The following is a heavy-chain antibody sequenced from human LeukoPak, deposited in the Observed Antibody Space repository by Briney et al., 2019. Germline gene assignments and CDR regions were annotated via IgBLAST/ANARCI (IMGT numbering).Heavy chain of an antibody. D-gene: IGHD3-3*02. CDR1: GFTFSDYH. CDR3: ARDLSHYYYYMDV. J-gene: IGHJ6*03. Sequence: GGSLRLSCAASGFTFSDYHMSWIRQAPGKGREWVSYISSSGSNIYYADSVKGRFTISRDNATNALYLQMNSLRAEDTAVYYCARDLSHYYYYMDVWGKGTTVTISS. CDR2: ISSSGSNI. V-gene: IGHV3-11*01.